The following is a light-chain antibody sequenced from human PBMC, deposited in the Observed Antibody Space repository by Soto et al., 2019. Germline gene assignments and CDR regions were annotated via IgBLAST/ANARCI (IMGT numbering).Light chain of an antibody. CDR1: QLGDKY. J-gene: IGLJ2*01. CDR2: QDI. CDR3: QAWDSNTVV. Sequence: SYELTQPPSVSVSPGQTASITCSGDQLGDKYASWYQQRPGQTPVLVIYQDIKRPSGIPERFSGSNSGNIATLTIRGSQTMDEADYYCQAWDSNTVVFGGGTKVTVL. V-gene: IGLV3-1*01.